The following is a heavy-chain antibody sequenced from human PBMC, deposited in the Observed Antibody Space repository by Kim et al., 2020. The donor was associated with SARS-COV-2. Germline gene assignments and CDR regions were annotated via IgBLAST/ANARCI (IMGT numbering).Heavy chain of an antibody. CDR2: IIPIFGTA. V-gene: IGHV1-69*13. CDR3: ARGYIANKVWFDP. D-gene: IGHD6-13*01. J-gene: IGHJ5*02. CDR1: GGTFSSYA. Sequence: SVKVSCKASGGTFSSYAISWVRQAPGQGLEWMGGIIPIFGTANYAQKFQGRVTITADESTSTAYMELSSLRSEDTAVYYCARGYIANKVWFDPWGQVTLVTVSS.